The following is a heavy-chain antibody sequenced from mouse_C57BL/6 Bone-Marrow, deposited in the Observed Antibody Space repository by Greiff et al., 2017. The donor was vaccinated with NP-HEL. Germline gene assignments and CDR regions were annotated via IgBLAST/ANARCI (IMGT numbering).Heavy chain of an antibody. CDR3: ARYSPYSYWYFDV. CDR2: IRNKANGYTT. Sequence: EVMLVESGGGLVQPGGSLSLSCAASGFTFTDYYMSWVRQPPGKALEWLGFIRNKANGYTTEYSASVKGRFTISRDNSQSILYLQMNALRAEDSATYYCARYSPYSYWYFDVWGTGTTVTVSS. J-gene: IGHJ1*03. CDR1: GFTFTDYY. D-gene: IGHD1-1*01. V-gene: IGHV7-3*01.